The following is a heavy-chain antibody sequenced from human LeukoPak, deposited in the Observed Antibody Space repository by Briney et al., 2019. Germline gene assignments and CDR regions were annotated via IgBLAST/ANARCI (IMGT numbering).Heavy chain of an antibody. CDR3: ARAPRITMIVVDHDY. CDR2: ISSSSSYI. Sequence: PGGSLRLSCAASGFTFSSYSMNWVRQAPGKGLESVSSISSSSSYIYYADSVKGRFTISRDNAKNSLYLQMNSLRAEDTAVYYCARAPRITMIVVDHDYWGQGTLVTVSS. D-gene: IGHD3-22*01. J-gene: IGHJ4*02. V-gene: IGHV3-21*01. CDR1: GFTFSSYS.